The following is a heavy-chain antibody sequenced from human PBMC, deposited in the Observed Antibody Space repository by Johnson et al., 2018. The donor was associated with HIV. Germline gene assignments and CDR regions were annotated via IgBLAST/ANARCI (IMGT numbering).Heavy chain of an antibody. D-gene: IGHD2-15*01. CDR1: GFTFSSYG. V-gene: IGHV3-23*04. CDR2: ISGSGDNT. J-gene: IGHJ3*02. Sequence: VQLVESGGGLVQPGGSLRLSCAASGFTFSSYGMSWVRQAPGKGLEWVSAISGSGDNTYYADSVKGRFTISRDRSQNTVYLQMNSLRPEDTAVYYCARDRYCSGGSCHDAFDIWGQGTMVTVSS. CDR3: ARDRYCSGGSCHDAFDI.